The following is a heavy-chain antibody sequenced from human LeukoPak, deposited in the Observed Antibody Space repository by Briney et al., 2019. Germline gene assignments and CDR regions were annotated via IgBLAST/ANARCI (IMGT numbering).Heavy chain of an antibody. CDR3: ARDHFIAAAGTLYLLRY. Sequence: ASVKVSCKASGYTFTGYYMHWVRQATGQGLEWMGWINPNSGGTNYAQKFQGRVTMTRDTSISTAYMELSRLRSDDTAVYYCARDHFIAAAGTLYLLRYWGQGTLVTVSS. CDR2: INPNSGGT. J-gene: IGHJ4*02. D-gene: IGHD6-13*01. V-gene: IGHV1-2*02. CDR1: GYTFTGYY.